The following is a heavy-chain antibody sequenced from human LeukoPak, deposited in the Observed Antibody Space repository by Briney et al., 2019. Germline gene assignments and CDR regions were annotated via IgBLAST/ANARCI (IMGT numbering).Heavy chain of an antibody. V-gene: IGHV1-18*01. J-gene: IGHJ4*02. D-gene: IGHD4-17*01. CDR1: GYTFTSYG. CDR3: ARTNGMTTPNQFDY. Sequence: GASVKVSCKASGYTFTSYGISWVRQAPGQGLEWMGWISAYNGNTNYAQKLQGRVTMTTDTSTSTAYMELRSLRSDDTAVYYCARTNGMTTPNQFDYWGQGTLVTVSS. CDR2: ISAYNGNT.